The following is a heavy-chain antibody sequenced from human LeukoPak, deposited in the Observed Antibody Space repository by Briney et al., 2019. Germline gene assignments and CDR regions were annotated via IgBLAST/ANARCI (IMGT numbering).Heavy chain of an antibody. J-gene: IGHJ4*02. CDR1: GDSISSGGYY. D-gene: IGHD1-1*01. Sequence: PSQTLSLTCTVSGDSISSGGYYWNWVRQSPGKGLEWIGCIHHSGSIHYTPSLKSRATISVDRSNNQFSLKLSSVTAADTAVYYCARGTDAWKVGYWGQGTLVTVSS. V-gene: IGHV4-30-2*06. CDR3: ARGTDAWKVGY. CDR2: IHHSGSI.